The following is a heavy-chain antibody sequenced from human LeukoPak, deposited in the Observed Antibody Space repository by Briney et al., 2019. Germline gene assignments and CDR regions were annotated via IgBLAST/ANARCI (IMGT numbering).Heavy chain of an antibody. CDR1: GGSMSRYY. V-gene: IGHV4-59*01. D-gene: IGHD3-10*01. Sequence: SETLSLTCTVSGGSMSRYYWSWIRQPPGEALEWIGYIYYSGRTNYNPSLKSRVTISVDPSKNQFSLKLSSVTAADTAVYYCARDSTMVRGVIGYFDCWGQGTRVRYSS. J-gene: IGHJ4*02. CDR3: ARDSTMVRGVIGYFDC. CDR2: IYYSGRT.